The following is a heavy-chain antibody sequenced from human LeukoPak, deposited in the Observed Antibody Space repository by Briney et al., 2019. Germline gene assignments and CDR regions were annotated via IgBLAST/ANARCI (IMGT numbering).Heavy chain of an antibody. V-gene: IGHV1-2*02. CDR1: GYTFLDYY. Sequence: ASVKVSCKASGYTFLDYYIHWVRQAPGQGLEWMGWINPNSGGTHYVQKFQGRVTMTRDTSISTAYMELSRLRSDDTAIYYCARDQGMAATGNDAFDIWGQGTMVSVSS. CDR3: ARDQGMAATGNDAFDI. J-gene: IGHJ3*02. D-gene: IGHD6-13*01. CDR2: INPNSGGT.